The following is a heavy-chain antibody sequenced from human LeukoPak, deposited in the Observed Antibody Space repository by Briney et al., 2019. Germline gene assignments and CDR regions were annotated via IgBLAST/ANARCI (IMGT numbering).Heavy chain of an antibody. CDR1: GGTFSSYT. CDR2: IIPILGIA. CDR3: ARDPAGAVAGRGDY. D-gene: IGHD6-19*01. Sequence: SVKVSCKASGGTFSSYTISWVQQAPGQGLEWMGRIIPILGIANYAQKFQGRVTITADKSTSTAYMELSSLRSEDTAVYYCARDPAGAVAGRGDYWGQGTLVTVSS. J-gene: IGHJ4*02. V-gene: IGHV1-69*04.